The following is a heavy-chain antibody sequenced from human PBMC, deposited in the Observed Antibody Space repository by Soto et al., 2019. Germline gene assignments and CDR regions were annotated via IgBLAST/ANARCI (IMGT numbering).Heavy chain of an antibody. D-gene: IGHD2-2*02. J-gene: IGHJ5*02. CDR2: IYHSGST. CDR3: ARSRGGYCSSTSCYTNWFDP. Sequence: QLQLQESGSGLVKPSQTLSLTCAVSGGSISSGGYSWSWIRQPPGKGLEWIGYIYHSGSTYYNPSLKSRVTISVDRSKNQFSLKLSAVTAADTAVYYCARSRGGYCSSTSCYTNWFDPWGQGTLVTVSS. V-gene: IGHV4-30-2*01. CDR1: GGSISSGGYS.